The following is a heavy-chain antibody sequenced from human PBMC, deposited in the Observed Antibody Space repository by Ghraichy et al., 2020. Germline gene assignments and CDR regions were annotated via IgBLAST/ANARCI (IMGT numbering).Heavy chain of an antibody. J-gene: IGHJ3*02. Sequence: ETLSLTCTVSGGSISSYYWSWIRQPPGKGLEWIGYIYYSGSTNYNPSLKSRVTISVDTSKNQFSLKLSSVTAADTAVYYCARRAAADAFDIWGQGTMVTVSS. CDR2: IYYSGST. D-gene: IGHD6-25*01. CDR1: GGSISSYY. V-gene: IGHV4-59*01. CDR3: ARRAAADAFDI.